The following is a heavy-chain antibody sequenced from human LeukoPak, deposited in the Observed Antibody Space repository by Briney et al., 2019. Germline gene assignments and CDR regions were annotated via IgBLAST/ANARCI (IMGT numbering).Heavy chain of an antibody. Sequence: SETLSLTCAVYGGSFSGYYWSWIRQPPGKGLEWIGEINHSGSTNYNPSLKSRVTISVDTSKNQFSLKLSSVTAADTAVYYCARSDSSSSVFYYYYGMDVWGQGTTVTVSS. CDR1: GGSFSGYY. CDR2: INHSGST. CDR3: ARSDSSSSVFYYYYGMDV. J-gene: IGHJ6*02. D-gene: IGHD6-13*01. V-gene: IGHV4-34*01.